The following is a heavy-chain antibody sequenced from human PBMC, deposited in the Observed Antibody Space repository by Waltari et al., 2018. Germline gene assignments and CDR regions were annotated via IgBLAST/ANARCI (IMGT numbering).Heavy chain of an antibody. CDR3: ASLTKPYGDYGDAFDI. CDR2: IIPIFGTA. CDR1: GGTFSSYA. V-gene: IGHV1-69*05. J-gene: IGHJ3*02. D-gene: IGHD4-17*01. Sequence: QVQLVQSGAEVKKPGSSVKVSCKASGGTFSSYAISGVRQAPGQGLEWMGGIIPIFGTANYAQKFQGRVTITTDESTSTAYMELSSLRSEDTAVYYCASLTKPYGDYGDAFDIWGQGTMVTVSS.